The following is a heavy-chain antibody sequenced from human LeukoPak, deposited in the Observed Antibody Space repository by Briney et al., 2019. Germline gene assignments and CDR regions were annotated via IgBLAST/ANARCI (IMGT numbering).Heavy chain of an antibody. CDR1: GFTFSSYS. J-gene: IGHJ4*02. D-gene: IGHD6-25*01. Sequence: PGGSLRLSCAASGFTFSSYSMNWVRQAPGKGLEWVSSISSSSYIYYADSVKGRFTISRDNAKNSPYLQMNSLRAEDTAVYYCARDGPADTDYWGQGTLVTVSS. V-gene: IGHV3-21*01. CDR3: ARDGPADTDY. CDR2: ISSSSYI.